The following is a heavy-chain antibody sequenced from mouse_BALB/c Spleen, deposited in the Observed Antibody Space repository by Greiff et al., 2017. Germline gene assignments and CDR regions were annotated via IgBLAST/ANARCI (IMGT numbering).Heavy chain of an antibody. CDR3: ARERGSTMITDY. D-gene: IGHD2-4*01. V-gene: IGHV1-4*02. CDR2: INPSSGYT. Sequence: QVQLQQSAAELARPGASVKMSCKASGYTFTSYTMHWVKQRPGQGLEWIGYINPSSGYTEYNQKFKDKTTLTADKSSSTAYMQLSSLTSEDSAVYYCARERGSTMITDYWGQGTTLTVSS. J-gene: IGHJ2*01. CDR1: GYTFTSYT.